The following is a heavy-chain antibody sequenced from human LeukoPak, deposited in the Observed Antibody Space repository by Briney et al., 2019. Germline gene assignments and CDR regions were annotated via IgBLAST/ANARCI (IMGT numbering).Heavy chain of an antibody. CDR3: ARGKTSQNIVTRKTYNWFDP. D-gene: IGHD2/OR15-2a*01. V-gene: IGHV3-7*01. CDR2: IKQDGTEK. J-gene: IGHJ5*02. Sequence: GGSLRLSCAASRFTFSSYWMSWVRQAPGKGLEWVANIKQDGTEKYYVDSVKGRFTISRDNAKNSLYLQMNSLRAEDTAVYYCARGKTSQNIVTRKTYNWFDPWGQGTLVTVSS. CDR1: RFTFSSYW.